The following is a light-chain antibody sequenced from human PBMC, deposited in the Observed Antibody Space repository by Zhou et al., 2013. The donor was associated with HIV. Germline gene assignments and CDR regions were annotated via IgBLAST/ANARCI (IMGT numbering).Light chain of an antibody. CDR2: AAS. Sequence: DIQLTQSPSFLSASVGDRVTITCRASQGISSYLAWYQQKPGKAPKLLIYAASTLQSGVPSRFSGSGSGTEFTLTISSLQPEDFATYYCQQCNSPWTFGQGTKVEI. CDR1: QGISSY. CDR3: QQCNSPWT. J-gene: IGKJ1*01. V-gene: IGKV1-9*01.